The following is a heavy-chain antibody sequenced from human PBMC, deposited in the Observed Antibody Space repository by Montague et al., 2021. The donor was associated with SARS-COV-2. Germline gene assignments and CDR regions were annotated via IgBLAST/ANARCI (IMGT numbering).Heavy chain of an antibody. CDR1: GGSLSSYY. CDR2: IYYSGST. Sequence: SETLSLTCTVSGGSLSSYYWSWIRQPPGKGLEWIGYIYYSGSTNYNPSLKSRVTISVDTSKNQFSLNLSSVTAADPAVYFCARLSGYNPFDAFDLWGPGTMVTVSS. J-gene: IGHJ3*01. CDR3: ARLSGYNPFDAFDL. D-gene: IGHD5-24*01. V-gene: IGHV4-59*01.